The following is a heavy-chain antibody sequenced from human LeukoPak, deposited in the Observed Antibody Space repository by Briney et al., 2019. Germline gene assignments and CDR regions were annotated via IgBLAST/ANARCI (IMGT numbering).Heavy chain of an antibody. CDR1: GFTFDDYA. J-gene: IGHJ4*02. D-gene: IGHD1-26*01. CDR2: ISWNSGSI. V-gene: IGHV3-9*01. Sequence: PGRSLRLSCAASGFTFDDYAMHWVRQAPGKGLEWVSGISWNSGSIGYADSVKGRFTISRDNAKNSLYLQMNSLRAEDTALYYCAKAPGGATGVFDYWGQGTLVTVSS. CDR3: AKAPGGATGVFDY.